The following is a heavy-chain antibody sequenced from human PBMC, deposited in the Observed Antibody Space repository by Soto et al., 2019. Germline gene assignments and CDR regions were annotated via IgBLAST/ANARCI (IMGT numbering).Heavy chain of an antibody. D-gene: IGHD2-2*01. J-gene: IGHJ4*02. CDR3: ASALVPAADGELWYGEHFEY. Sequence: QVQLVQSGAEVKKPGSSVKVSCKASGGTFSSYAISWVRQAPGQGLEWMGGIIPIFGTANYAQKFQGRVTITADVSTSTAYMELSSLRSEDTAVYYCASALVPAADGELWYGEHFEYWGQGTLVTVSS. CDR1: GGTFSSYA. CDR2: IIPIFGTA. V-gene: IGHV1-69*12.